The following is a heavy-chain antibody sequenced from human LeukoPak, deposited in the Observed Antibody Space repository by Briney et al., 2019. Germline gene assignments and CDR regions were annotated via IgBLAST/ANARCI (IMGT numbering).Heavy chain of an antibody. J-gene: IGHJ4*02. Sequence: SETLSLTCTVSGCTISSYYWSWIRQPPGKGLEWIGYIYYSGSTNYNPSLKSRVTISVDTSKNQFPLKLRTGTAADTAAYYCARSGHCSSTSCYTYYFDYWGQGTLVTVSS. D-gene: IGHD2-2*02. CDR3: ARSGHCSSTSCYTYYFDY. V-gene: IGHV4-59*01. CDR2: IYYSGST. CDR1: GCTISSYY.